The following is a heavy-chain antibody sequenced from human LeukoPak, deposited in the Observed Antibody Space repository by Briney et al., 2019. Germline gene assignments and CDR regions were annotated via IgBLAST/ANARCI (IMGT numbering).Heavy chain of an antibody. J-gene: IGHJ1*01. CDR2: ISYDGSNK. D-gene: IGHD4-23*01. CDR1: GFTFSSYA. Sequence: GGSLRLSCAASGFTFSSYAMHWVRQAPGKGLEWVAVISYDGSNKYYADSVKGRFTISRDNSKNTLYLQMNSLRAEDTAVYYCARDFVYGGKGYFQHWGQGTLVTVSS. CDR3: ARDFVYGGKGYFQH. V-gene: IGHV3-30*01.